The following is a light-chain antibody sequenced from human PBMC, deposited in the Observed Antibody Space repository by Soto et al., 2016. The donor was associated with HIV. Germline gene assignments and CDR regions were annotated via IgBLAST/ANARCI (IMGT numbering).Light chain of an antibody. CDR1: SLRRFD. Sequence: SSELTQDPAVSVALGQTVTITCQGDSLRRFDANWFQQKPGQAPLLVIYGRDSRPSEIPDRFSGSSSGNTASLTITGAQAEDAADYYCDSRDSTDTYVVFGGGTKLTVL. J-gene: IGLJ2*01. CDR2: GRD. V-gene: IGLV3-19*01. CDR3: DSRDSTDTYVV.